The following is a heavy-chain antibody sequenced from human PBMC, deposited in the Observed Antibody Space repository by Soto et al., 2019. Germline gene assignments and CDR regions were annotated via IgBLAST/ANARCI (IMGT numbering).Heavy chain of an antibody. CDR1: GFTFSNYA. Sequence: DVRLLESGGGLVDPGGSLRLSCEASGFTFSNYAMNWVRQAPGKGLEWVSDISGSGGGTYYAVSVKGRFTISRDNSKNTVYPQMNSLRAEYTAVDYCEKGMVHGYGYISFDYWGQGILVTVSS. V-gene: IGHV3-23*01. D-gene: IGHD5-12*01. CDR2: ISGSGGGT. J-gene: IGHJ4*02. CDR3: EKGMVHGYGYISFDY.